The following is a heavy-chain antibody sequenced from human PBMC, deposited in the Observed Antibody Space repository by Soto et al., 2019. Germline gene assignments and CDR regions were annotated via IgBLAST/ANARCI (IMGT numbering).Heavy chain of an antibody. Sequence: PSETLSLTCTVSGGSLTGYYWIWVRQPPGKGLEWIGYIYYRGNTDYNPSLNSRATISLDRAKNQFFLQLTSVAAADSAVYYCARSITRSELYFPNWGQGTLVTVS. D-gene: IGHD1-20*01. CDR1: GGSLTGYY. J-gene: IGHJ1*01. CDR2: IYYRGNT. V-gene: IGHV4-59*01. CDR3: ARSITRSELYFPN.